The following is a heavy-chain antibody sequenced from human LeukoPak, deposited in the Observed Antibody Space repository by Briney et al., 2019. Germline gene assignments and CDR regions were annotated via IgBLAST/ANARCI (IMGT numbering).Heavy chain of an antibody. Sequence: GGSLRLSCVASGFNFSDYAMNWVRQAPGKGLEWVSAISGSGGTTHYADSVKGRFTISRDNSKNTLYLQMNSLRAEDTAVYYCAKYSSYYYDSSGYYSGGFDYWGQGTLVTVSS. CDR3: AKYSSYYYDSSGYYSGGFDY. D-gene: IGHD3-22*01. J-gene: IGHJ4*02. CDR2: ISGSGGTT. V-gene: IGHV3-23*01. CDR1: GFNFSDYA.